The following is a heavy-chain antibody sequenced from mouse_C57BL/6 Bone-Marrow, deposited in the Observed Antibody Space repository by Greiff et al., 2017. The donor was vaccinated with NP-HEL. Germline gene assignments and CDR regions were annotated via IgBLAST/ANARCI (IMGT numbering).Heavy chain of an antibody. CDR3: TTTVVGTRNFDY. CDR2: IDPENGDT. Sequence: EVQLQQSGAELVRPGASVKLSCTASGFNIKDDYMHWVKQRPEQGLEWIGWIDPENGDTEYASKFQGKATITADKSSNPAYLQLSSLKSEDTAVYYCTTTVVGTRNFDYWGQGTTLTVSS. CDR1: GFNIKDDY. V-gene: IGHV14-4*01. D-gene: IGHD1-1*01. J-gene: IGHJ2*01.